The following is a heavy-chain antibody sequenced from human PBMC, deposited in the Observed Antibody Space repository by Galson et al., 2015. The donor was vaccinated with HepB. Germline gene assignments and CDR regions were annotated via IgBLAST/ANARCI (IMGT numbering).Heavy chain of an antibody. CDR2: IYSGGST. Sequence: SLRLSCAASGFTVSSNYMSWVRQAPGKGLEWVSVIYSGGSTYYADSVEGRFTISRDNSKNTLYLQMNSLRAEDTAVYYCARGWYSYGYYYYYGMDVWGQGTTVTVSS. J-gene: IGHJ6*02. CDR3: ARGWYSYGYYYYYGMDV. V-gene: IGHV3-66*01. D-gene: IGHD5-18*01. CDR1: GFTVSSNY.